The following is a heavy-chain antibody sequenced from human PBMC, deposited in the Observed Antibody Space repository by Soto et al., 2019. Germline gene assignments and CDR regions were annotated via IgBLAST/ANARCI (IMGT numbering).Heavy chain of an antibody. Sequence: GASVKVCCASRGYSFTSYHITCVQQAPGQGLEWMGWISAYNGNTNYEQKLQGRVTMTTDTSTSTAYMELRSLRPDDTSVYYCARHGYSYGGGYFDFWGQGTLVTVSS. CDR2: ISAYNGNT. J-gene: IGHJ4*02. D-gene: IGHD5-18*01. CDR3: ARHGYSYGGGYFDF. CDR1: GYSFTSYH. V-gene: IGHV1-18*01.